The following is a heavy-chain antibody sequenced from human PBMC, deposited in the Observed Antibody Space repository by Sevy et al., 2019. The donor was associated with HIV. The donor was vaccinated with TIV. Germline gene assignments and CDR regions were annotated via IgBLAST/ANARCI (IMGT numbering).Heavy chain of an antibody. CDR3: AREPYFFDKSGYFWDY. V-gene: IGHV4-61*01. Sequence: SETLSLTCAVSGVSVTSDTYYWSWIRQPPGKGLEWIGYVYHTGSTNYSPSFKSRVTISIDTSKNQFSMRLFSVAAADTAMYYCAREPYFFDKSGYFWDYWGQGILVTVSS. D-gene: IGHD3-22*01. J-gene: IGHJ4*02. CDR2: VYHTGST. CDR1: GVSVTSDTYY.